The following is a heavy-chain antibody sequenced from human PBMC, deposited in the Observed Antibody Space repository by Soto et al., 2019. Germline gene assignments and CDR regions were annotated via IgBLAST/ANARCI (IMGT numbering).Heavy chain of an antibody. J-gene: IGHJ6*02. CDR1: GGSITSSRYY. V-gene: IGHV4-39*01. Sequence: QLQLQESGPGLVKPSETLSLTCTVSGGSITSSRYYWSWIRQPPGKGLEWIGTISYTGSTFYNPSLNSRGTISVDKSKNQFSLKLSSVTAADTAVYYCARRYSYGSGNYGVDLWGQGTTVTVSS. D-gene: IGHD3-10*01. CDR3: ARRYSYGSGNYGVDL. CDR2: ISYTGST.